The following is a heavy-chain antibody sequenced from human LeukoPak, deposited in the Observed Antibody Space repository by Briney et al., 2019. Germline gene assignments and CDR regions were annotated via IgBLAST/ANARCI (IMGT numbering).Heavy chain of an antibody. Sequence: PSQTLSLTCTVSGDSISSDNYYWSWIRQSPGKGLEWIGHTDHSGMTYYNPSLKSRVTISVARSKNQFSLKLNSVTAADTAMYYCARDVSVSVNWFDPWGQGTLVTVSS. J-gene: IGHJ5*02. CDR2: TDHSGMT. V-gene: IGHV4-30-2*06. CDR1: GDSISSDNYY. D-gene: IGHD5/OR15-5a*01. CDR3: ARDVSVSVNWFDP.